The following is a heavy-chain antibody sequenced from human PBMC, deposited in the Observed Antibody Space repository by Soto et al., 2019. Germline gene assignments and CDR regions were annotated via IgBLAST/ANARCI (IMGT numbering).Heavy chain of an antibody. CDR3: ARNSYYYDSNGYTNNDGAFDI. CDR2: ISAYNGNT. CDR1: GYTFTSYG. D-gene: IGHD3-22*01. J-gene: IGHJ3*02. V-gene: IGHV1-18*04. Sequence: ASVKVSCKASGYTFTSYGISWVRQAAGQGREWMGWISAYNGNTNYAQKLQGRVTMTTDTSTSTAYMELRSLRSDDTAVYYCARNSYYYDSNGYTNNDGAFDIWGQGTLVTVSS.